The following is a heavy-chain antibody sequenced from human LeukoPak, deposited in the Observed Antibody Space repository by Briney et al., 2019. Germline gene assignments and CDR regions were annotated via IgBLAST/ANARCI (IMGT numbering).Heavy chain of an antibody. CDR2: ISYDGSNK. J-gene: IGHJ4*02. CDR3: AISFATFDY. D-gene: IGHD1-26*01. V-gene: IGHV3-30*04. Sequence: GGSLRLSCAASGFTFSSYAIHWVRQAPGKGLEWVAVISYDGSNKYYADSVKGRFTISRDNSKNTLYLQMNSLRAEDTAVYYCAISFATFDYWGQGTLVTVSS. CDR1: GFTFSSYA.